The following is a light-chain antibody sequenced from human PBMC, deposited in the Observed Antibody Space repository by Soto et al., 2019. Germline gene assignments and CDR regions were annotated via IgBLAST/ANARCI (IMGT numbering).Light chain of an antibody. J-gene: IGLJ2*01. CDR2: GNS. V-gene: IGLV1-40*01. Sequence: QSVLTQPPSVSGAPGQRVTISCTGSSSNIGAGYDVHWYLQLPGTAPKLLIYGNSNRPSGVPDRFSGSKSGTSASLAITGLQAEDEADYYCQSYDSSSVVFGGGTKLTVL. CDR3: QSYDSSSVV. CDR1: SSNIGAGYD.